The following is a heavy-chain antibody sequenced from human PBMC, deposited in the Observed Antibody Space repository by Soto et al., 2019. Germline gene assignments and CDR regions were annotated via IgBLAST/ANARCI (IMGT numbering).Heavy chain of an antibody. CDR2: ISYGGTNE. CDR3: AKERFFGDAFDI. CDR1: GFTFSSYG. V-gene: IGHV3-30*18. Sequence: QVQLVESGGGVVQPGRSLRLSCAASGFTFSSYGMHWVRQAPGKGLDWVAVISYGGTNEYYADSVKGRFTISRDNSKHTLYLQINSLRAEDTAVYYCAKERFFGDAFDIWGQGTMVTVSS. J-gene: IGHJ3*02. D-gene: IGHD3-10*01.